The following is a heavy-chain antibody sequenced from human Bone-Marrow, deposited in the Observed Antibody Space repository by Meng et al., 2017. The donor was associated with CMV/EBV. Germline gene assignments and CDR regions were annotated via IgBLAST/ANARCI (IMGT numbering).Heavy chain of an antibody. J-gene: IGHJ6*02. V-gene: IGHV3-11*04. CDR1: GFTFSDYY. CDR2: ISSSGSTI. CDR3: ARDSRLGVAYYYYGMDV. Sequence: GESLKISCAASGFTFSDYYMSWIRQAPGKGLEWVSYISSSGSTIYYADSVKGRFTISRDNAKNSLYLQMNSLRAEDTAVYYCARDSRLGVAYYYYGMDVWGQGTTVTVSS. D-gene: IGHD2-15*01.